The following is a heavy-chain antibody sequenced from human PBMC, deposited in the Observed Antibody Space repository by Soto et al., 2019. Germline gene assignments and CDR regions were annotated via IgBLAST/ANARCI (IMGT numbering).Heavy chain of an antibody. Sequence: GESLKISCAASGFTFSSYSMNWVRQAPGKGLEWVSSISSSSSYIYYADSVKGRFTISRDNAKNSLYLQMNSLRAEDTAVYYCARDWRDYDSSGLLIPSGIWFDPWGQGTLVTVSS. V-gene: IGHV3-21*01. J-gene: IGHJ5*02. CDR1: GFTFSSYS. CDR2: ISSSSSYI. CDR3: ARDWRDYDSSGLLIPSGIWFDP. D-gene: IGHD3-22*01.